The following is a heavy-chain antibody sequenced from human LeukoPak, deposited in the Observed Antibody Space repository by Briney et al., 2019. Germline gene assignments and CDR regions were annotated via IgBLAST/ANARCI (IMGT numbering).Heavy chain of an antibody. CDR3: AKDKAAWGSGEYFDY. CDR1: GFTFSSYA. Sequence: GGSLRLSCAASGFTFSSYAMAWVRQALGKGLELVSSITDSGRSTYYADSVKGRFTISRDNSKNTLYLQMNSLRAEDTAVYYCAKDKAAWGSGEYFDYWGQGTLVTVSS. V-gene: IGHV3-23*01. D-gene: IGHD7-27*01. CDR2: ITDSGRST. J-gene: IGHJ4*02.